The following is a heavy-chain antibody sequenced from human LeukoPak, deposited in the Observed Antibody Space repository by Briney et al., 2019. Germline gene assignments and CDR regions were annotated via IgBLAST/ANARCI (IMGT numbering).Heavy chain of an antibody. J-gene: IGHJ4*02. CDR1: GFTFTSYG. Sequence: ASVKVSCKTSGFTFTSYGISWMRQAPGQGLEWMAWISANNGDTHYARRLQGRVTLTTDTSTGTAYMEVRSLRSDDTAVYYCARKGMGSPLDFWGQGTLVTVSS. CDR3: ARKGMGSPLDF. CDR2: ISANNGDT. V-gene: IGHV1-18*04. D-gene: IGHD3-10*01.